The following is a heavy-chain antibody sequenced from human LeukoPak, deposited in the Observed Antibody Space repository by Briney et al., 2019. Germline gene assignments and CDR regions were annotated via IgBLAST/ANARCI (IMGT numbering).Heavy chain of an antibody. Sequence: GGPLRLSCVASGFTFSSYWMTWVRQAPGKGLEWVANMRQDGNEKYYVDSVRGRFTISRDNAKNSLYLQMNSLRAEDTAVYYCARYYDFWSSYSSYYYMDVWGKGTTVTVSS. J-gene: IGHJ6*03. CDR1: GFTFSSYW. CDR2: MRQDGNEK. V-gene: IGHV3-7*01. CDR3: ARYYDFWSSYSSYYYMDV. D-gene: IGHD3-3*01.